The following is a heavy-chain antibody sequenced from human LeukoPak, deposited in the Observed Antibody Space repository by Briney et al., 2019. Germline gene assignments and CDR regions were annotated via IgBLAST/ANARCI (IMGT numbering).Heavy chain of an antibody. CDR3: AREDGYCSGGNCYSYFDS. Sequence: GGSLRLSCAASGFTFNHFWMSWIRQAPGKGLEWVAYIRKTGSETYYVDSVKGRFTITRDNTRHSLFLQMYSLRAEDTAVYFCAREDGYCSGGNCYSYFDSWGQGTLVTVSA. CDR1: GFTFNHFW. J-gene: IGHJ4*02. D-gene: IGHD2-15*01. CDR2: IRKTGSET. V-gene: IGHV3-7*01.